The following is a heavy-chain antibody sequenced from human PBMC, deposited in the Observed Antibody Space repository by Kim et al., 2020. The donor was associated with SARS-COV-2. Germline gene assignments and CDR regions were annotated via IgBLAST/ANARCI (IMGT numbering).Heavy chain of an antibody. V-gene: IGHV4-59*13. Sequence: SETLSLTCTVSGGSISSYYWSWIRQPPGKGLEWIGYIYYSGSTNYNPSLKSRVTISVDTSKNQFSLKLSSVTAADTALYYCARDRGSSGWCFDYWGQGTLVTVSS. J-gene: IGHJ4*02. CDR3: ARDRGSSGWCFDY. CDR1: GGSISSYY. D-gene: IGHD6-19*01. CDR2: IYYSGST.